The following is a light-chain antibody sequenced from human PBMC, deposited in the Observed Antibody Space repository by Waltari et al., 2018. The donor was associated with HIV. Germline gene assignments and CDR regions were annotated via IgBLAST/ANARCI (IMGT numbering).Light chain of an antibody. CDR1: QSVSSSY. CDR2: GAS. V-gene: IGKV3-20*01. Sequence: EIVLTQSPGTLSLSPGERATLSCRASQSVSSSYLAWYQQKPGQAPRLLIYGASSSAIGIPDRFSGSGSGTDFTLTISRLEPEDFAVYYCQQYGSSPFTFGPGTKVDIK. CDR3: QQYGSSPFT. J-gene: IGKJ3*01.